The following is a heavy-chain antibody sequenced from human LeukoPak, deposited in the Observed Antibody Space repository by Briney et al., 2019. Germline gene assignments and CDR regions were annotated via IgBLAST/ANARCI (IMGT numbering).Heavy chain of an antibody. Sequence: AGSLTLSCAASGFTFSTFGMNWVRQAPDKGLEWVAFIQYDDSIEYYADSVKGRFTISRDNSKNTLYLQMNSLRGDDTAVYYCAKDQGVVGSYDYWGHGHLVTVSS. CDR2: IQYDDSIE. D-gene: IGHD3-10*01. J-gene: IGHJ4*01. V-gene: IGHV3-30*02. CDR1: GFTFSTFG. CDR3: AKDQGVVGSYDY.